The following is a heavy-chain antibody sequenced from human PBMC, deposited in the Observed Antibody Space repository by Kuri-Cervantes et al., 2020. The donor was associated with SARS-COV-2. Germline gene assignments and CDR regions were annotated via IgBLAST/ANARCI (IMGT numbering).Heavy chain of an antibody. Sequence: GGSLRLSCKGSGYSFTSYWISWVRQMPGKGLEWMGRIDPSDSYTNYSPSFQGHATISADKSISTAYLQWSSLKASDTAMYYCARLRICGGDCSPSFDYWGQGTLVTVSS. CDR1: GYSFTSYW. J-gene: IGHJ4*02. V-gene: IGHV5-10-1*01. CDR2: IDPSDSYT. D-gene: IGHD2-21*02. CDR3: ARLRICGGDCSPSFDY.